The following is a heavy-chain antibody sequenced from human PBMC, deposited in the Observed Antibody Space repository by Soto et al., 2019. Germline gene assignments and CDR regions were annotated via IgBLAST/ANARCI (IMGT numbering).Heavy chain of an antibody. CDR1: GGTFSNYA. CDR2: IIPMFDTP. V-gene: IGHV1-69*06. Sequence: QVQLVQSGAEVKRPGSSVKVSCQASGGTFSNYAISWVRQAPGQGLEWMGGIIPMFDTPSYAQKFQGRVTITADKFTNTAYMELSRLRSEDTAVFYCARVSDPTSNYYFDYWGQGTLVTVSS. D-gene: IGHD4-4*01. J-gene: IGHJ4*02. CDR3: ARVSDPTSNYYFDY.